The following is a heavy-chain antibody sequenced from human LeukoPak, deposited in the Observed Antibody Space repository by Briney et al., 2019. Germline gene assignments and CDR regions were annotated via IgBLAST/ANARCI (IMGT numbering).Heavy chain of an antibody. V-gene: IGHV4-34*01. Sequence: SETLSLTCAVYGGSFSGYFRSWIRQPPGKGLEWIGEINHSGITNYNPSLKSRVTISVDTSKNQFSLKLSSVTAADTAVYYCARGVGFVKIDYWGQGTLVTVSS. J-gene: IGHJ4*02. D-gene: IGHD3-10*01. CDR1: GGSFSGYF. CDR2: INHSGIT. CDR3: ARGVGFVKIDY.